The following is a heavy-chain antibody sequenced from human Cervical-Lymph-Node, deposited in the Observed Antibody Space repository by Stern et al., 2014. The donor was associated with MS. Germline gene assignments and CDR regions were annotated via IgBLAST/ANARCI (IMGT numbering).Heavy chain of an antibody. CDR3: AHITAYSGTYPPSY. CDR2: IYWDDDK. V-gene: IGHV2-5*02. CDR1: GFSLSTNGVG. D-gene: IGHD1-26*01. Sequence: QVTLKESGPALVKPTQTLTLTYTFSGFSLSTNGVGVGWIRQPPGKALEXLALIYWDDDKRYSPSLKSRLTITKDTSKNQVVLTMTYMDPVDTATYYCAHITAYSGTYPPSYWGQGTLVTVSS. J-gene: IGHJ4*02.